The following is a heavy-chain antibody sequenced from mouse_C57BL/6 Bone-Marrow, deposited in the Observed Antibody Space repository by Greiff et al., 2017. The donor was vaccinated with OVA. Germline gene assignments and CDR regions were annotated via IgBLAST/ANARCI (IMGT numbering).Heavy chain of an antibody. CDR1: GYTFTSYW. CDR2: INPSNGGT. D-gene: IGHD1-1*01. CDR3: AREGHYYGRSYRYFYG. V-gene: IGHV1-53*01. J-gene: IGHJ1*03. Sequence: VQLQQPGTELVKPGASVKLSCKASGYTFTSYWMHWVKQRPGQGLEWIGNINPSNGGTNYNEKFKSKATLTVDKSSSTAYMQLSSLTSEDSAVYYCAREGHYYGRSYRYFYGWGTGTTVTVAS.